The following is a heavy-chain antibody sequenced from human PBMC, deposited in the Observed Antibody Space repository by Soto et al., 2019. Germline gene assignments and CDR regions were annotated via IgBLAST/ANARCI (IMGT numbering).Heavy chain of an antibody. V-gene: IGHV3-23*01. CDR3: AKEDDYGDYEHDAFDV. CDR2: ISGSGGFT. J-gene: IGHJ3*01. CDR1: GFNFSSYA. D-gene: IGHD4-17*01. Sequence: EVQLLESGGGLVQPGGSLRLSCAASGFNFSSYAMSWVRQAPGKGLEWVSTISGSGGFTYYADSLKGRFTISRDDSKNTVYLQMKSLRAEDTALYYCAKEDDYGDYEHDAFDVWGPGTIVTVSS.